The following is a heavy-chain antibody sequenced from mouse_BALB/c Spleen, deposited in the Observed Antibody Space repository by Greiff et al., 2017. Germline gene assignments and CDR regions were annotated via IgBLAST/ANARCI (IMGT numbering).Heavy chain of an antibody. J-gene: IGHJ4*01. V-gene: IGHV7-1*02. D-gene: IGHD2-14*01. CDR2: SRNKANDYTT. CDR1: GFTFSDFY. CDR3: ARALDRDGAMDN. Sequence: EVQGVESGGGLVQPGGSLRLSCATSGFTFSDFYMEWVRQPPGKRLEWIAASRNKANDYTTEYSASVKGRFIVSRDTSQSILYLQMNALRAEDTAIYYSARALDRDGAMDNSGQGNSVTASS.